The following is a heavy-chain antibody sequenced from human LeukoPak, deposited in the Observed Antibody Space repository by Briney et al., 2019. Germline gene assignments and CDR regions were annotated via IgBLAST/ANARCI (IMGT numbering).Heavy chain of an antibody. CDR1: GDSMNGYY. J-gene: IGHJ4*02. Sequence: PSETLSLTCSVSGDSMNGYYRIWIRQTAGKGLEWIGRLFTGGNAECNPSLKSRVTMSVQPSKSQFSLKLTSVTAADTAIYYCARGLRWDSGNDWGPEHWGQGVLVTVSS. V-gene: IGHV4-4*07. D-gene: IGHD5-12*01. CDR2: LFTGGNA. CDR3: ARGLRWDSGNDWGPEH.